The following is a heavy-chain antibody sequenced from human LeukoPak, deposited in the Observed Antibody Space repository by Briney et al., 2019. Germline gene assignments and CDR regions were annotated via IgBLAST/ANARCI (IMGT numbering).Heavy chain of an antibody. CDR2: ISSSSSYI. V-gene: IGHV3-21*01. J-gene: IGHJ3*02. CDR1: GFTFSSYS. Sequence: GGSLRLSCAASGFTFSSYSMNWVRQAPGKGLEWVSSISSSSSYIYYADSVKGRFTISRDNAKNSLYLQMNSLRAEDTAVYYCARARGIAARNAFDIWGQVTMVTVSS. CDR3: ARARGIAARNAFDI. D-gene: IGHD6-6*01.